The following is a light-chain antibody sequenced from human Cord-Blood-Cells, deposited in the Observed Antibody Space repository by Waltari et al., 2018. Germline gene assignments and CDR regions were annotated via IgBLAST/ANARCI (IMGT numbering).Light chain of an antibody. CDR3: QQYGSSSYT. CDR1: QSVSSSY. V-gene: IGKV3-20*01. Sequence: DIVLTQSPGTLSFSPGERATLSCRASQSVSSSYLAWSQQKPGQAPRLLIYGASSRATGIPDRFSVSGSGTDFTLTISRLEPEDFAVYYCQQYGSSSYTFGQGTKLEIK. J-gene: IGKJ2*01. CDR2: GAS.